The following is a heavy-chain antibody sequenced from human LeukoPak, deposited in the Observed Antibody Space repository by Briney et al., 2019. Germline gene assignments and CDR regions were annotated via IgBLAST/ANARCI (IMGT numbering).Heavy chain of an antibody. CDR2: INHSGST. Sequence: PSETLSLTCTVSGGSISSGGYYWSWIRQPPGKGLEWIGEINHSGSTNYNPSLKSRVTISVDTSKNQFSLKLSSVTAADTAVYYCARGRQWLATFDYWGQGTLVTVSS. J-gene: IGHJ4*02. V-gene: IGHV4-39*07. CDR3: ARGRQWLATFDY. D-gene: IGHD6-19*01. CDR1: GGSISSGGYY.